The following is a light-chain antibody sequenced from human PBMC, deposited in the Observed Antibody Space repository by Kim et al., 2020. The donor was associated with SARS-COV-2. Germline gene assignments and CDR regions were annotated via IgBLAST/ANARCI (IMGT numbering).Light chain of an antibody. Sequence: SVLTQPPSASGTPGQRVTISCSGSRSDIGSNTVNWYQQLPGTAPKLLIYRSNKRPSGVPDRFSASKSGTSASLAISGLQSEDEADYYCAAWDDSLNGDVVFGGGTQLNVL. V-gene: IGLV1-44*01. CDR3: AAWDDSLNGDVV. CDR2: RSN. CDR1: RSDIGSNT. J-gene: IGLJ2*01.